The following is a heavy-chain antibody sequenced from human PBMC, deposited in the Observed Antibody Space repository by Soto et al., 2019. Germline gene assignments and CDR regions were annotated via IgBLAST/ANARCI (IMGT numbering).Heavy chain of an antibody. V-gene: IGHV1-8*01. CDR2: MNPNSGNT. CDR1: GYTFTSYD. CDR3: ARGDIVVVVAAPTVRPRTDWFDP. D-gene: IGHD2-15*01. J-gene: IGHJ5*02. Sequence: ASVKVSCKASGYTFTSYDINWVRQATGQGLEWMGWMNPNSGNTGYAQKFQGRVTMTRNTSISTAYMELSSLRSEDTAVYYCARGDIVVVVAAPTVRPRTDWFDPWG.